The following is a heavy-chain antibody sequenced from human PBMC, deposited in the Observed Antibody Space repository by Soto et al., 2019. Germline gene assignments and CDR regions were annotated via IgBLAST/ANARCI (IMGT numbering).Heavy chain of an antibody. CDR1: GYTFTSYG. CDR3: ARDRITICGGGSPSYYAGRDV. Sequence: QVQLVQSGAEVKKPGASVKVSCKASGYTFTSYGISWVRQSPGQGLERMGWISAYNGNTNYAQKLQGSVTMTTDTTKSTAYMELRSLRSDDAAVYYCARDRITICGGGSPSYYAGRDVWGQGTTVTVS. J-gene: IGHJ6*02. D-gene: IGHD3-3*01. CDR2: ISAYNGNT. V-gene: IGHV1-18*04.